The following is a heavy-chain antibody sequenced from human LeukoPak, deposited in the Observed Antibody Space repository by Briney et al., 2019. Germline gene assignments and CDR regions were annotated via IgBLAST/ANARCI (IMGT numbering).Heavy chain of an antibody. D-gene: IGHD3-22*01. CDR1: GGSISSGGYY. J-gene: IGHJ4*02. CDR2: IYYSGTT. V-gene: IGHV4-31*03. Sequence: HSETLSLTCTASGGSISSGGYYWTWIRQHPGKGLEWIGYIYYSGTTYYNPSLEGRVTISVDTSKNQFSLKLSSVTAADTAVYYCVRNSNDYSYFDYWGQGTLVTVSA. CDR3: VRNSNDYSYFDY.